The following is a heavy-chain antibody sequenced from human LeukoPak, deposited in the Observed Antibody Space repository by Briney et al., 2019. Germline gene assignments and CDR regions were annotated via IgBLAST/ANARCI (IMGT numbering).Heavy chain of an antibody. V-gene: IGHV4-34*01. CDR3: ASARGYCTNGVCQRAFDP. CDR1: GGSFSGYY. J-gene: IGHJ5*02. D-gene: IGHD2-8*01. Sequence: SETLSLTCAVYGGSFSGYYWSWIRQPPGKGLEWIGEINHSGSTNYNPSLKSRVTISVDTSKNQFSLKLSSVTAADTAVYYCASARGYCTNGVCQRAFDPWGQGTLVTVSS. CDR2: INHSGST.